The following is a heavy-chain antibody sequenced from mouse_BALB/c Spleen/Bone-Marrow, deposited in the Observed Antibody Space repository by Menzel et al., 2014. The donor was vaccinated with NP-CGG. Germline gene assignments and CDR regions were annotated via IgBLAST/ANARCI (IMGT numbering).Heavy chain of an antibody. D-gene: IGHD2-1*01. J-gene: IGHJ3*01. Sequence: VPLQHSGAALVRPGASVTLSCKASGYTFTDYEMHWVKQTPVHGLEWIGAIDPETGGTAYNQKFKGKATLTADKSSSTAYMEGRRLTAEDAAVYYCTRWDGNYGWFAYWGQGTLVTVSA. CDR2: IDPETGGT. CDR1: GYTFTDYE. CDR3: TRWDGNYGWFAY. V-gene: IGHV1-15*01.